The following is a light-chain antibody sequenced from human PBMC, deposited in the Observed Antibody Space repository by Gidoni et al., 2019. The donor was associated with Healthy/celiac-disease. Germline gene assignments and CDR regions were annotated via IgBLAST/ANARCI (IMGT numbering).Light chain of an antibody. CDR2: GAS. J-gene: IGKJ2*01. CDR3: QQYNNWPPMYT. V-gene: IGKV3-15*01. CDR1: QRVSSN. Sequence: DIVMTQSPATLSVSPGERATLSVRASQRVSSNLAWYQQKPGQAPRLLIYGASTRATGIPARFSGSGSGTEFTLTISSLQSEDFAVYYCQQYNNWPPMYTFGQGTKLEIK.